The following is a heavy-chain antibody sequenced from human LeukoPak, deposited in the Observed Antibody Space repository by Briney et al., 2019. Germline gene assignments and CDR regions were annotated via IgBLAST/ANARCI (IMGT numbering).Heavy chain of an antibody. D-gene: IGHD6-19*01. CDR2: IIPIFATA. J-gene: IGHJ4*02. CDR3: ARWRQWLPQDY. V-gene: IGHV1-69*06. CDR1: GGTFSNYA. Sequence: SVKVSCKASGGTFSNYALSWVRQAPGQGLEWMGGIIPIFATANYAQKFQGRVTITADKSTTTAYMYLSSLRSEDTAVYYCARWRQWLPQDYWGQGTLVTVSS.